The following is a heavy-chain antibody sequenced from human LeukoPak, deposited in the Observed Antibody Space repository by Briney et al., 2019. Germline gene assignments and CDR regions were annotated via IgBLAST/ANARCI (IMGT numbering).Heavy chain of an antibody. CDR2: INPNSGGT. CDR3: ARVYSVTTLLSDY. Sequence: ASVKVSCKASGYTFTGYYMHWVRQAPGQGLEWMGWINPNSGGTNYAQKFQGRVTMTRDMSTSTVYMELSSLRSEDTAVYYCARVYSVTTLLSDYWGQGTLVTVSS. D-gene: IGHD4-17*01. V-gene: IGHV1-2*02. CDR1: GYTFTGYY. J-gene: IGHJ4*02.